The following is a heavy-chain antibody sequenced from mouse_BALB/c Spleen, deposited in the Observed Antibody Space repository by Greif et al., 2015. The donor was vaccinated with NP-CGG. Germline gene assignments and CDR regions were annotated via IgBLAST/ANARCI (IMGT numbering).Heavy chain of an antibody. CDR1: GFNIKDTY. J-gene: IGHJ1*01. CDR3: ARWDWYFDV. CDR2: IDPANGNT. V-gene: IGHV14-3*02. Sequence: EVQLQQSGAELVKPGASVKLSCTASGFNIKDTYMHWVKQRPEQVLEWIGRIDPANGNTKYDPKFQGEATITADTSSNTAYLQLSSLTSEDTAVYYCARWDWYFDVWGAGTTVTVSS.